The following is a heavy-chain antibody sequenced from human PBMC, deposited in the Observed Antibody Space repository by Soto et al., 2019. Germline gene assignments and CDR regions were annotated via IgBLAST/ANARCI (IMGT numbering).Heavy chain of an antibody. CDR3: PRHTGLSGYVKAWDI. CDR2: IYYRGSN. V-gene: IGHV4-39*01. CDR1: GGSISSNRYS. D-gene: IGHD5-12*01. Sequence: PSETLSLTCTVSGGSISSNRYSWGWKRQPTGKGLEWIGSIYYRGSNFYAASLESRVTIYIATSKNQFSLRLSSVTAADTALYYCPRHTGLSGYVKAWDIWGQGTMVTVSS. J-gene: IGHJ3*02.